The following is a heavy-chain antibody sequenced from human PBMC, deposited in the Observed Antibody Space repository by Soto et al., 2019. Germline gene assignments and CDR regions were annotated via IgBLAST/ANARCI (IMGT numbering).Heavy chain of an antibody. Sequence: PGGSLRLSCVTSGFTFTKYSMNWVRQAPGKGLEWVSYISYSGETKYYADSLKGRYAMSRDDAKNSVYLQMNSLRDEDTAFYYCVRGVVVVVGSTAENFDHWGQGTLVTVSS. D-gene: IGHD2-15*01. CDR1: GFTFTKYS. CDR3: VRGVVVVVGSTAENFDH. J-gene: IGHJ4*02. CDR2: ISYSGETK. V-gene: IGHV3-48*02.